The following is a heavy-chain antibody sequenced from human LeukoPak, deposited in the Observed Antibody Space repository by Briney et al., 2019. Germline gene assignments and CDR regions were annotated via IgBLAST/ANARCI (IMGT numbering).Heavy chain of an antibody. V-gene: IGHV3-23*01. D-gene: IGHD6-6*01. CDR2: ISGSGGST. CDR3: AKDIQAARSSFFDY. CDR1: GFTFSSYA. J-gene: IGHJ4*02. Sequence: SGGSLRLSCAASGFTFSSYAMSWVRQAPGKGLEWVSGISGSGGSTYYADSVKGRFTISRDNSKNTLYLQMNSLRAEDTAVYYCAKDIQAARSSFFDYWGQGTLVTVSS.